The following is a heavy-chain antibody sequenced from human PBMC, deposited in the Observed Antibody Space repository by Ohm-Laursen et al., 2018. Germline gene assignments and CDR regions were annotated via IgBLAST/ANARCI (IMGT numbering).Heavy chain of an antibody. CDR3: VRVFRSGDLL. D-gene: IGHD3-16*01. CDR1: GFTLSSYW. Sequence: SLRLSCAAAGFTLSSYWMSWARQAPGKGLEWVANIKQDGSEKYYVDSVKGRFTISRDNAKNSLYLQMSSLRAEDTAAYYCVRVFRSGDLLRGQGTLVTVSS. J-gene: IGHJ4*02. CDR2: IKQDGSEK. V-gene: IGHV3-7*01.